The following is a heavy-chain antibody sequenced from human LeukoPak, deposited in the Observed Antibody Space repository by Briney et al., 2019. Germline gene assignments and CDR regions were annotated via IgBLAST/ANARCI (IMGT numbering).Heavy chain of an antibody. V-gene: IGHV3-21*01. CDR1: GFTFSSYS. CDR3: ARERDGFDY. CDR2: ISSSSSYI. Sequence: PGGSLRLSCAASGFTFSSYSMNWVRQAPGKGLEWVSSISSSSSYIYYADSVRGRLTISRDNAKNSLYLQMNSLRAEDTAVYYCARERDGFDYWGQGTLVTVSS. J-gene: IGHJ4*02.